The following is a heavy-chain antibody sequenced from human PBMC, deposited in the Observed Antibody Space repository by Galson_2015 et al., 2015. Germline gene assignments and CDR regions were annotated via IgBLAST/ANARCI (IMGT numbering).Heavy chain of an antibody. J-gene: IGHJ6*02. V-gene: IGHV3-33*06. Sequence: SLRLSCAASGFTFSSYGMYWVRQAPGKGLEWVAVIWHDGSDKYYADSVKGRFTISRDNSKNMLYLQLNSLKAEDTAVYYCAKIIAAAGPIQSYYYYGMDVWGQGTTVTVSS. D-gene: IGHD6-13*01. CDR1: GFTFSSYG. CDR2: IWHDGSDK. CDR3: AKIIAAAGPIQSYYYYGMDV.